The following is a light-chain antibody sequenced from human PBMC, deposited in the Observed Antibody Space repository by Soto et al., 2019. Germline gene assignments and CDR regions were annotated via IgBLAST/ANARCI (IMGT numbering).Light chain of an antibody. CDR3: SSYADTNNLV. V-gene: IGLV2-8*01. CDR2: EVN. Sequence: QSALTQPPSASGSPGQSATISCTGTSSDIGGYNFVSWYQQHPGKAPKLMIDEVNKRPSGVPDRFSGSKSGNTASLTVSGLQAEDEADYYCSSYADTNNLVFGGGTQLTVL. CDR1: SSDIGGYNF. J-gene: IGLJ2*01.